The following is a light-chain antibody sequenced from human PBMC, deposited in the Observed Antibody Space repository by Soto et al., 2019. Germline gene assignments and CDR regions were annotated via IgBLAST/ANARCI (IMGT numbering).Light chain of an antibody. Sequence: QSVLTQPPSVSGAPGQRVTISCTGTNSNIGSDYGVHWYQQFPGTAPKLLIYGNSNRPSGVPDRFSGSKSGTSASLAIPGLQAEDEADYYCQSYDRSLRACVFGTGTKLTVL. J-gene: IGLJ1*01. CDR1: NSNIGSDYG. CDR3: QSYDRSLRACV. CDR2: GNS. V-gene: IGLV1-40*01.